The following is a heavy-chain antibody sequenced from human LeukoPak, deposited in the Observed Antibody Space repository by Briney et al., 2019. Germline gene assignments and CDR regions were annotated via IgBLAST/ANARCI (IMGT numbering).Heavy chain of an antibody. V-gene: IGHV1-8*01. Sequence: ASVKVSCKASGYTFTSYDINWVRQATGQGLEWMGWMNPNSGNTGYAQKFQGRVTMTRNTSISTAYMELRSLRSDDTAVYYCASGDYYDSSGYLGWGQGTLVTVSS. CDR2: MNPNSGNT. CDR3: ASGDYYDSSGYLG. J-gene: IGHJ4*02. CDR1: GYTFTSYD. D-gene: IGHD3-22*01.